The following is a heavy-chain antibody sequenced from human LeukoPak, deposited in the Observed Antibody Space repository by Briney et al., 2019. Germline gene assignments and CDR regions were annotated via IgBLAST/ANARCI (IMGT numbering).Heavy chain of an antibody. Sequence: QSGGSLRLSCAASGFTVSTNYMSWVRQAPGKGLEWVSVIHSVGSTYYADSVKGRFTISRDISRNTVYLQMNSLRVDDTAVYYCERQFDYWGQGTLVTVSS. CDR1: GFTVSTNY. CDR2: IHSVGST. V-gene: IGHV3-66*04. J-gene: IGHJ4*02. CDR3: ERQFDY.